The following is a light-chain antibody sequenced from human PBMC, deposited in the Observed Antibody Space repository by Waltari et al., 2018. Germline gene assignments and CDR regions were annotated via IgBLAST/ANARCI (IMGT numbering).Light chain of an antibody. J-gene: IGKJ1*01. CDR1: QGISTY. CDR3: QQGTSTPLT. CDR2: GAS. V-gene: IGKV1-9*01. Sequence: DIQLTQSPSFLSGSVGDRVTITCRASQGISTYLDWYQQKPGKAPKLLIYGASTLQSGVPSRFSGSGSGTDFTLTISSLQPEDFATYYCQQGTSTPLTFGQGTKVEIK.